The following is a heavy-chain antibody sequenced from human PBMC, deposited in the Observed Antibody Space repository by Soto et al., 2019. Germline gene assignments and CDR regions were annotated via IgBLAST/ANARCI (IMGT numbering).Heavy chain of an antibody. D-gene: IGHD1-1*01. CDR1: GYTFTSYG. Sequence: ASVKVSCKASGYTFTSYGISWVRQAPGQGLEWMGWISAYNGNTNYAQKLQGRVTMTTDTSTSTAYMELRSLRSDDTAVYYCARDLAVQLERPGEDAFDIWGQGTMVTVSS. V-gene: IGHV1-18*01. CDR3: ARDLAVQLERPGEDAFDI. CDR2: ISAYNGNT. J-gene: IGHJ3*02.